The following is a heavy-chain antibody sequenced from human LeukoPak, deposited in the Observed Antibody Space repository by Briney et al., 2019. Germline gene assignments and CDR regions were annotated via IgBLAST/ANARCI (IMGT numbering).Heavy chain of an antibody. D-gene: IGHD6-19*01. CDR2: ISWNSGSI. CDR1: GFTFDDYA. V-gene: IGHV3-9*01. Sequence: GGSLRLSCAASGFTFDDYAMHWVRQAPGKGLEWVSGISWNSGSIGYADSVKGRFTISRDNAKNSLYLQMNSLRAEDTALYYCAKDNLAVAGTFDYWGQGTLVTDSS. J-gene: IGHJ4*02. CDR3: AKDNLAVAGTFDY.